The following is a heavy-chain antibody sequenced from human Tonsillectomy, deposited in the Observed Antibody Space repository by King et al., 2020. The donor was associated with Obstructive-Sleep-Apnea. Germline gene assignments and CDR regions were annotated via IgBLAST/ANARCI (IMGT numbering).Heavy chain of an antibody. V-gene: IGHV3-21*01. CDR1: GFTFSSYS. Sequence: VQLVESGGGLVKPGGSLGLSCAASGFTFSSYSMNWVRQAPGKGLEWGSSISSSSRYIYYADSVKGRFTISRDNAKNSLYLQMNSLRAEDTAVYYCARGPGWDSGSYYVNYWGQGTLVTVSS. D-gene: IGHD1-26*01. J-gene: IGHJ4*02. CDR3: ARGPGWDSGSYYVNY. CDR2: ISSSSRYI.